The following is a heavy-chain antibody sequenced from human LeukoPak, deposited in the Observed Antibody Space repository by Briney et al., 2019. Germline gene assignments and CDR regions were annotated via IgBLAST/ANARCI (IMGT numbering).Heavy chain of an antibody. CDR1: GFTFSSYA. V-gene: IGHV3-64D*06. J-gene: IGHJ4*02. CDR3: VVQDWVFRAPTQYYFVY. CDR2: ISSNGGSR. D-gene: IGHD1-1*01. Sequence: GGSLRLSCSASGFTFSSYAMNWVRQAPGKGLEYVSAISSNGGSRYYADSVKGRFTICRDNSKNTLYLQMSSLRAEDTAVYYCVVQDWVFRAPTQYYFVYWGQGTLVTVSS.